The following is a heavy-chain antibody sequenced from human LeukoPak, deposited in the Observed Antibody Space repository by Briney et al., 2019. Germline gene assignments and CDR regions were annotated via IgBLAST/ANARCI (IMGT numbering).Heavy chain of an antibody. CDR3: AKDKYGSSSFDY. J-gene: IGHJ4*02. D-gene: IGHD6-6*01. CDR2: ISGDGGST. V-gene: IGHV3-43*02. CDR1: GFTFDDYA. Sequence: GGSLRLSCAASGFTFDDYAMHWGRQAPGKGLEWVSLISGDGGSTYYADSVKGRFTISRDNSKNSLYLQMNSLRTEDTALYYCAKDKYGSSSFDYWGQGTLVTVSS.